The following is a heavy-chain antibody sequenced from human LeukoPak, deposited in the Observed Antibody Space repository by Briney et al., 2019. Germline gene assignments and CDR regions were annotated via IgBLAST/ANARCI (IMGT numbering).Heavy chain of an antibody. CDR3: ARDRRITMVRGVQTGEFDY. D-gene: IGHD3-10*01. CDR1: GYTFTSYG. J-gene: IGHJ4*02. V-gene: IGHV1-18*01. CDR2: ISAYNGNT. Sequence: ASVKVSCKASGYTFTSYGISWVRQAPGQGLEWMGWISAYNGNTNYAQKLQGRVTMTTDTSTSTAYMELRCLRSDDTAVYYCARDRRITMVRGVQTGEFDYWGQGTLVTVSS.